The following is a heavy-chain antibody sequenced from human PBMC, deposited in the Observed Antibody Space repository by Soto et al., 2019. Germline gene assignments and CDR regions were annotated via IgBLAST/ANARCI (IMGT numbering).Heavy chain of an antibody. CDR1: GGPFSSYA. V-gene: IGHV1-69*06. Sequence: SVEVSSKASGGPFSSYAISCGRPAPGQGLEWLGGILPIFGTANLAQKFQGRVTIPSDKSTCPVYLALSSLRSEDTAVYYCARGDLYYYDSSRYYFGYWGQGTLVTVSS. CDR2: ILPIFGTA. J-gene: IGHJ4*02. CDR3: ARGDLYYYDSSRYYFGY. D-gene: IGHD3-22*01.